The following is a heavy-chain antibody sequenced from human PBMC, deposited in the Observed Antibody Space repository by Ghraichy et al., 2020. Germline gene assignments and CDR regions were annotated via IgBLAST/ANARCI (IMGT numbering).Heavy chain of an antibody. J-gene: IGHJ4*02. CDR1: GDSVLNNVAV. Sequence: SQTLSLTCDISGDSVLNNVAVWNWIRQSPSRGLEWLGRTYYRSSKWNYDYAGSVKSRISINSDISKNQIFLHLMSVTPEDTAVYFCARVGWEMPISWGQGTLLTVSS. CDR2: TYYRSSKWNY. V-gene: IGHV6-1*01. D-gene: IGHD1-26*01. CDR3: ARVGWEMPIS.